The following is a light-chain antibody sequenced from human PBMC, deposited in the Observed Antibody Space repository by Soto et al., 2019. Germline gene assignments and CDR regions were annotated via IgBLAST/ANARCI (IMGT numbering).Light chain of an antibody. J-gene: IGKJ3*01. CDR3: QQRGNWPPT. Sequence: EIVLTQSPATLSLSPGERDTLSCRASQSIGSILAWYQQKPGQPPRLLIYDASTRATGIPGRFSGSGSGTDFTLTISSLEPEDFAFYYCQQRGNWPPTFGPGTKVNIK. CDR2: DAS. CDR1: QSIGSI. V-gene: IGKV3-11*01.